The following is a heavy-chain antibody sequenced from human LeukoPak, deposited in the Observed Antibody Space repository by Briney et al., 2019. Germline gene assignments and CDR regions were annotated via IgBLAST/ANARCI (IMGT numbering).Heavy chain of an antibody. V-gene: IGHV4-39*07. J-gene: IGHJ5*02. CDR2: IYYSGST. CDR1: GGSISSSSYY. CDR3: ARGGGGVLLWFGELFNYNWFDP. D-gene: IGHD3-10*01. Sequence: SETLSLTCTVSGGSISSSSYYWGWIRQPPGKGLEWIGSIYYSGSTYYNPSLKSRVTISVDTSKNQFSLKLSSVTAADTAVYYCARGGGGVLLWFGELFNYNWFDPWGQGTLVTVSS.